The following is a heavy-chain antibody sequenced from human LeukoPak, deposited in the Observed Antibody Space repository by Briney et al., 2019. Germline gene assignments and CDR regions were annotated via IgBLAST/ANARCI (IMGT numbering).Heavy chain of an antibody. J-gene: IGHJ5*02. D-gene: IGHD6-13*01. CDR1: GFTFSSYA. Sequence: PGGSLRLSCAASGFTFSSYAMHWVRQAPGKGLEWVAVISYDGSNKYYADSVKGRFTISRDNSKNTLYLQINSLRAEDTAVYYCAKDPLGSSSINWFDPWGQGTLVTVSS. CDR3: AKDPLGSSSINWFDP. V-gene: IGHV3-30-3*01. CDR2: ISYDGSNK.